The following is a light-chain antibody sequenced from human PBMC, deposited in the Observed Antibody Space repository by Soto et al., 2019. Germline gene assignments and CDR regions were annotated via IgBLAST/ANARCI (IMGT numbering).Light chain of an antibody. CDR3: QQYYSVPLT. J-gene: IGKJ4*01. Sequence: DIVMTQSPDSLAVSLGERATINCKSSQNVLYTSNNKNFLAWYQQKPRQPPKLLIYWASTRESGVPDRFSGSGSGTDFTLTISSLQAEDVAVYYCQQYYSVPLTFGGGTKVEIK. V-gene: IGKV4-1*01. CDR1: QNVLYTSNNKNF. CDR2: WAS.